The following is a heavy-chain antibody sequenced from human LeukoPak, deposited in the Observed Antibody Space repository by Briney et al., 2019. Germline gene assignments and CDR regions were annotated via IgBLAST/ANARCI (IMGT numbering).Heavy chain of an antibody. Sequence: PGGSLRLSCAASGFTFSDYGMHWVRQAPGKGLEWVAFIRFDGSKKFYTDSVKGRFTISRDNSKNTLDLQMNSLRGEDTAVYYCVKVRLAKYATRPDYWGQGTLVTVSS. CDR3: VKVRLAKYATRPDY. CDR1: GFTFSDYG. V-gene: IGHV3-30*02. CDR2: IRFDGSKK. J-gene: IGHJ4*02.